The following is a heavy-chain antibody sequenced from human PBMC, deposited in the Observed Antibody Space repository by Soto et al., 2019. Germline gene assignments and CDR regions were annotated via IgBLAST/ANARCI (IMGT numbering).Heavy chain of an antibody. CDR2: ISSSSDTI. Sequence: GGSLRLSCAASGFTFSRYSMNWVRQAPGKGLEWVSYISSSSDTISYADSVRGRFSIFRDNAKNSLYLQMNSLRAEDTAVYYCARDDFWSGYYYWGQGTLVTVSS. CDR1: GFTFSRYS. CDR3: ARDDFWSGYYY. V-gene: IGHV3-48*01. J-gene: IGHJ4*02. D-gene: IGHD3-3*01.